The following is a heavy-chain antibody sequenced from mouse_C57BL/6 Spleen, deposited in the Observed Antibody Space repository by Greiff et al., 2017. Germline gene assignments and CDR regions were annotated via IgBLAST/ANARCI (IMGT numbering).Heavy chain of an antibody. CDR2: IRLKSDYYAT. V-gene: IGHV6-3*01. CDR1: GFTFSNYW. D-gene: IGHD3-2*02. J-gene: IGHJ3*01. CDR3: TGSRQLSLPFAD. Sequence: EVKLMESGGGLVQPGGSMKLSCVASGFTFSNYWMNWVRQSPEQGLEWVAQIRLKSDYYATHYAESVKGRFTISRDDSKRSVYLQMNNLRAEDTGIFCSTGSRQLSLPFADWGLGTLVTVSA.